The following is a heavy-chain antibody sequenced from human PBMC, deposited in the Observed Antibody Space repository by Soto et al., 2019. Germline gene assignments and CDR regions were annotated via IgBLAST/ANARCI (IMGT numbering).Heavy chain of an antibody. D-gene: IGHD3-3*01. V-gene: IGHV3-72*01. CDR3: TTDPYDFWSGYSPNDNWFDP. J-gene: IGHJ5*02. Sequence: GGSLILSCATSGFTFSVHYIDWVRQAPGKGLEWIGRSRNKQNSYSTEYAASVSGRFTISRDDSKNTLYLQMNSLKTEDTAVYYCTTDPYDFWSGYSPNDNWFDPWGQGTLVTVSS. CDR2: SRNKQNSYST. CDR1: GFTFSVHY.